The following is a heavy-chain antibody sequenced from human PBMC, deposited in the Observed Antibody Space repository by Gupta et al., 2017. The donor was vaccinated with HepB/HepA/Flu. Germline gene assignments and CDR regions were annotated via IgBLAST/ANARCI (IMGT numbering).Heavy chain of an antibody. CDR1: GGSISSSSYY. CDR2: IYYSGST. Sequence: QLQLQESGPGLVKPSETLSLTCTVSGGSISSSSYYWGWIRQPPGKGLEWIGSIYYSGSTYYNPSLKSRVTISVDTSKNQFSLKLSSVTAADTAVYYCASPGSSGWSKYYFDYWGQGTLVTVSS. D-gene: IGHD6-19*01. V-gene: IGHV4-39*01. J-gene: IGHJ4*02. CDR3: ASPGSSGWSKYYFDY.